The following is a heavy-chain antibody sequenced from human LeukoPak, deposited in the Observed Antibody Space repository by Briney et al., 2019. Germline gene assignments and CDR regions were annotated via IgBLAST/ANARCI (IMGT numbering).Heavy chain of an antibody. CDR1: GYTFTGYY. CDR3: ARDKPALGYYYGMDV. Sequence: GASVKVSCKASGYTFTGYYMHWVRQAPGQGLEWMGRINPNSGGTNYAQKFQGRVTMTRDTSISTAYMELSRLRSDDTAVYYCARDKPALGYYYGMDVWGQGTTVTVSS. V-gene: IGHV1-2*06. CDR2: INPNSGGT. J-gene: IGHJ6*02.